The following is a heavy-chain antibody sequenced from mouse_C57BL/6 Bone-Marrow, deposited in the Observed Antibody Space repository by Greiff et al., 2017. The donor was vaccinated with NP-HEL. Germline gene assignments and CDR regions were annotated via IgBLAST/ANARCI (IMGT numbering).Heavy chain of an antibody. CDR3: ARGKGQGWYFDV. Sequence: QVQLKESGAELVRPGTSVKMSCKASGYTFTNYWIGWAKQRPGHGLEWIGDIYPGGGYTNYNEKFKGKATLTADKSSRTTYMQFSSLTSEDSAIYYCARGKGQGWYFDVWGTGTTVTVSS. J-gene: IGHJ1*03. V-gene: IGHV1-63*01. CDR1: GYTFTNYW. D-gene: IGHD3-3*01. CDR2: IYPGGGYT.